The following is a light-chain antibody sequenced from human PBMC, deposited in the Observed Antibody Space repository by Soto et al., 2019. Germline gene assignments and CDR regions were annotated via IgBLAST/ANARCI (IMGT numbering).Light chain of an antibody. J-gene: IGKJ1*01. Sequence: DIRVTQSASALSASGGDRVTISCRASQWFXTHFNWYQQKPGKAPKVLXYAASSWQSGVPSRFSGSGSETDFTLTISSLQPEDFANYSCRQSYSPPCTFGQGTKVDIK. CDR3: RQSYSPPCT. CDR2: AAS. CDR1: QWFXTH. V-gene: IGKV1-39*01.